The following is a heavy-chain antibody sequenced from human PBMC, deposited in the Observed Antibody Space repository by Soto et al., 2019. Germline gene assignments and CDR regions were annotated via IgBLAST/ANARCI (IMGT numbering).Heavy chain of an antibody. CDR2: IYWDDDK. Sequence: QITLKESGPTLVKPTQTLTLTCTFSGFSLSTSGVGVGWICQPPGKALEWLALIYWDDDKRYSPSLKSRLTITKDTSKNQVVLTMTNMDPVDTATYYCAHRLGGIGVAGTFDYWGQGTLVTVSS. D-gene: IGHD6-19*01. CDR1: GFSLSTSGVG. V-gene: IGHV2-5*02. J-gene: IGHJ4*02. CDR3: AHRLGGIGVAGTFDY.